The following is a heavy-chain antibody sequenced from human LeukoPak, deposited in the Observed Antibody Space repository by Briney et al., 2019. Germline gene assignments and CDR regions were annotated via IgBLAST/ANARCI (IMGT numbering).Heavy chain of an antibody. CDR1: GFTFNDYA. D-gene: IGHD6-13*01. CDR3: ARDFFPIVASSWYEIGY. Sequence: PGGSLRLSCAASGFTFNDYAMYWVRQTPGKGLEWVTLISYDGYDKSYADSVRGRFTISRDNSKNTLYLKMDSLRSEDTAVYYCARDFFPIVASSWYEIGYWGQGTLVTVSS. J-gene: IGHJ4*02. CDR2: ISYDGYDK. V-gene: IGHV3-30-3*01.